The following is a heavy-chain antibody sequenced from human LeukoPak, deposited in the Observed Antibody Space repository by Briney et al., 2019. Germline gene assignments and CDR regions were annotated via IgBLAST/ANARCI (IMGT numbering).Heavy chain of an antibody. J-gene: IGHJ3*02. CDR2: IYTSGST. Sequence: SQTLSLTCTVSGGSISSGSYYWSWIRQPAGKGLEWIGRIYTSGSTNYNPSLKSRVTISVDTSKNQFSLKLSSVTAADTAVYYCARGRVPAAILGRWSGAFDIWGQGTMVTVSS. CDR1: GGSISSGSYY. V-gene: IGHV4-61*02. CDR3: ARGRVPAAILGRWSGAFDI. D-gene: IGHD2-2*02.